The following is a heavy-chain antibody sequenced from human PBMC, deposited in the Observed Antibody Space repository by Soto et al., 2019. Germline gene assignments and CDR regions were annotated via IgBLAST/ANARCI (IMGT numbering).Heavy chain of an antibody. D-gene: IGHD6-13*01. CDR2: AYDSGST. J-gene: IGHJ4*02. V-gene: IGHV4-59*03. Sequence: SETLSLTCIVSAGSISGYFWSWIRQPPGKGLEWIAFAYDSGSTNYNPSLKSRVTVSVDTSNNQFSLKLISVTAADTAVYYCARGWSSSWPYWGQGTLVTVSS. CDR1: AGSISGYF. CDR3: ARGWSSSWPY.